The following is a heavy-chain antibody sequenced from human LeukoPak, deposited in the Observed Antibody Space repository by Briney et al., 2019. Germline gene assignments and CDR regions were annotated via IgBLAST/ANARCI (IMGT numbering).Heavy chain of an antibody. Sequence: GGSLRLSSVASGFTFDDCAMHSVPHTPEKGLEWVSNISWNSGSIHYADSVKGRFTISRDNAKNSLYLQMNSLKTEDTALSFCGKGYNWNAVLLGIDYWGQGTLVSVSS. CDR3: GKGYNWNAVLLGIDY. CDR1: GFTFDDCA. D-gene: IGHD1-20*01. CDR2: ISWNSGSI. J-gene: IGHJ4*02. V-gene: IGHV3-9*01.